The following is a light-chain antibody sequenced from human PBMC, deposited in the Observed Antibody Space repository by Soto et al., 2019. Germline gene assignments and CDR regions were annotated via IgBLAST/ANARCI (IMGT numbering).Light chain of an antibody. CDR2: ANT. CDR1: SSNIGAGYG. V-gene: IGLV1-40*01. Sequence: QSVLTQPPSVSGAPGQRVTISCTGSSSNIGAGYGVHWYQHLPGTAPKLLIYANTNRPSGVPDRFSGSKSGTSASLAITGIQGEDEADYYCQSYDRSLSGYVFGTRTKVTVL. CDR3: QSYDRSLSGYV. J-gene: IGLJ1*01.